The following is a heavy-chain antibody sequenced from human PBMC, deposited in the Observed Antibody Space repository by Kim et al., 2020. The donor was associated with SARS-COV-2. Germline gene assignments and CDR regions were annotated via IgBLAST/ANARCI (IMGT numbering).Heavy chain of an antibody. CDR1: GGSISSSSYY. D-gene: IGHD3-9*01. V-gene: IGHV4-39*01. CDR3: ARHVSEPPEPAYDILTGYYLGGFDY. Sequence: SETLSLTCTVSGGSISSSSYYWGWIRQPPGKGLEWIGSIYYSGSTYYNPSLKSRVTISVDTSKNQFSLKLSSVTAADTAVYYCARHVSEPPEPAYDILTGYYLGGFDYWGQGTLVTVSS. J-gene: IGHJ4*02. CDR2: IYYSGST.